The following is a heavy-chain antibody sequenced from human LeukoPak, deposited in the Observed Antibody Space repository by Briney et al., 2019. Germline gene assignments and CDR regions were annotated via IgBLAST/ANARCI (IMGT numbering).Heavy chain of an antibody. D-gene: IGHD3-22*01. V-gene: IGHV3-23*01. CDR2: ISRSGEST. CDR3: AKPYYDSSGYSNPFDY. CDR1: GFTFSGFA. Sequence: PGGSLRLSCAASGFTFSGFAMSWIRQAPGKGLEWVSSISRSGESTFYADSVKGRFTISRDNSKSTLYLQMNSLRAEDTAVYYCAKPYYDSSGYSNPFDYWGQGTLVTVST. J-gene: IGHJ4*02.